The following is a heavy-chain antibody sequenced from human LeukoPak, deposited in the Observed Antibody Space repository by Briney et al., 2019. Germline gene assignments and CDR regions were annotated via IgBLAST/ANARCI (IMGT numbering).Heavy chain of an antibody. V-gene: IGHV1-18*01. D-gene: IGHD3-22*01. CDR1: GYTFSNYG. J-gene: IGHJ5*02. CDR3: ARMSYYDSSGDNWFDP. Sequence: GASVKVSCKASGYTFSNYGISWVRQAPGQGLESVGWIRGDNGNTNYAQKLQGRVTMTRDTSISTAYMELSSLRSEDTAVYYCARMSYYDSSGDNWFDPWGQGTLVTVSS. CDR2: IRGDNGNT.